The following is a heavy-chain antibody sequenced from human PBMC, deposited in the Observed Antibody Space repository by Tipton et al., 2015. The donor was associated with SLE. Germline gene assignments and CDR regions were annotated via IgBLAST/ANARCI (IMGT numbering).Heavy chain of an antibody. CDR2: IYTSGST. Sequence: TLSLTCTVSGGSISSGSYYWSWIRQPAGKGLEWIGRIYTSGSTNYNPSLKSRVTISVDTSKNQFSLKLSSVTAADTAVYYCVRDTKGLQRGFDLWGQGTLVTVSS. CDR1: GGSISSGSYY. CDR3: VRDTKGLQRGFDL. V-gene: IGHV4-61*02. J-gene: IGHJ5*02.